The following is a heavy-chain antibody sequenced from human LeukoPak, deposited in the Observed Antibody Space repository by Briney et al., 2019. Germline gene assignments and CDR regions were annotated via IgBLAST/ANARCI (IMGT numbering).Heavy chain of an antibody. D-gene: IGHD1-14*01. J-gene: IGHJ4*02. V-gene: IGHV6-1*01. Sequence: SQTLSLTCVVSGDSVSSKNVAWNWIRQSPSRGLEWLGRTYYRSKWYNDYAESMEGRMTISQDTSKNQYSLHLNSVTPDDTAVYYCARDFGTTGWHTFDYWGQGTLVTVSS. CDR2: TYYRSKWYN. CDR1: GDSVSSKNVA. CDR3: ARDFGTTGWHTFDY.